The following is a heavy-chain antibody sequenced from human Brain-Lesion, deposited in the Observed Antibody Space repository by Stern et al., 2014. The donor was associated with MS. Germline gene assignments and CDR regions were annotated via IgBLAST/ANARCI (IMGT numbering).Heavy chain of an antibody. CDR1: GGSVSSTSYA. CDR2: IYYSGNT. D-gene: IGHD2-15*01. CDR3: AGEEDIRYCSGGSCTGNWFDP. J-gene: IGHJ5*02. Sequence: QVQLVQSGPGLVKPSETLSLTCTVAGGSVSSTSYAWAWIRQPPGKGLEWIGTIYYSGNTYYSPSLKSRLTIPPDTSQTQFSLQLSSVTAADTAVYYCAGEEDIRYCSGGSCTGNWFDPWGQGTLVTVSS. V-gene: IGHV4-39*01.